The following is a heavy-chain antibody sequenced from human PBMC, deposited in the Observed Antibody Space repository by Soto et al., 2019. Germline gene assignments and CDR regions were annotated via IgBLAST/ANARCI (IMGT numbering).Heavy chain of an antibody. CDR1: GFTFSDYY. J-gene: IGHJ4*02. D-gene: IGHD1-1*01. Sequence: QVQLVESGGGLVKPGGSLRLSCAASGFTFSDYYLAWIRQTPGKGLEWVSYISGGGSDTNYADSVKGRFTISRDNAKNSLYLQMDSLRAEDTAVDYCAGPVRQPLDWGQGTLVTVSA. V-gene: IGHV3-11*05. CDR3: AGPVRQPLD. CDR2: ISGGGSDT.